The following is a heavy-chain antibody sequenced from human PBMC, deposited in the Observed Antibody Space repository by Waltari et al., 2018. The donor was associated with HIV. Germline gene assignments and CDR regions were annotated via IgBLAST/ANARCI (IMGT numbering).Heavy chain of an antibody. CDR1: GGTSSSAA. CDR3: ARDGGPYYYDSSGYYPLPY. D-gene: IGHD3-22*01. CDR2: IIPILGIA. V-gene: IGHV1-69*04. Sequence: QVKLVHYEATVTKRGSSVKVSCRAAGGTSSSAAIVLVRQDPAHRLEWSGRIIPILGIANYAQKCQGIVTITADKSTSTAYMELSSLRSEDTAVYYCARDGGPYYYDSSGYYPLPYWGQGTLVTVSS. J-gene: IGHJ4*02.